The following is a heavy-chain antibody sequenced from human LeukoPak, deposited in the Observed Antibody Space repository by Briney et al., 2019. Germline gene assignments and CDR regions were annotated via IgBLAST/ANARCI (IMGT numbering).Heavy chain of an antibody. V-gene: IGHV4-34*01. D-gene: IGHD1-26*01. J-gene: IGHJ6*02. CDR3: ARAYYRRFYYYYYGMDV. Sequence: SETLSLTCAVYGGSFSGYYWSWIRQPPGKGLEWIGGINHSGSTNYNPSLKSRVTISVDTSKNQFSLKLSSVTAADTAVYYCARAYYRRFYYYYYGMDVWGQGTTVTVSS. CDR2: INHSGST. CDR1: GGSFSGYY.